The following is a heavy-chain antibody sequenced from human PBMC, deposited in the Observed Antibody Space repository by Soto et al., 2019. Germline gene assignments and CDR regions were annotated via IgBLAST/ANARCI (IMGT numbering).Heavy chain of an antibody. D-gene: IGHD1-26*01. CDR1: GYTSTSYY. V-gene: IGHV1-46*01. J-gene: IGHJ4*02. CDR3: ARRQSVGTFDY. CDR2: INPIGGST. Sequence: QVHLVQSGAEVKKPGASVKVSCKASGYTSTSYYMHWVRQAPGQGLEWMGMINPIGGSTTYAQKFQGRLTMTRDTSTSTVYMDLNSLRSDDTAVYYCARRQSVGTFDYWGQGTLVTVSS.